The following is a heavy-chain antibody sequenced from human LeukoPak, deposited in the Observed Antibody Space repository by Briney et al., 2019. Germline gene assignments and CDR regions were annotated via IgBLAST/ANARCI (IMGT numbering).Heavy chain of an antibody. Sequence: GGSLRLSCAASGFTFSDAWMSWVRQAPGKGLEWVGRIKSNNDGGTTNYTAPVKGRFTISRADSKNTLYLQMNSLKTEDTAVYYCTTYGSGRKFDYWGQGTLVTVSS. CDR3: TTYGSGRKFDY. D-gene: IGHD3-10*01. CDR1: GFTFSDAW. J-gene: IGHJ4*02. V-gene: IGHV3-15*01. CDR2: IKSNNDGGTT.